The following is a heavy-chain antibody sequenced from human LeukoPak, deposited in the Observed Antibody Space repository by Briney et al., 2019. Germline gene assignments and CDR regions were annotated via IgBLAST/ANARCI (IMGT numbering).Heavy chain of an antibody. CDR2: INHSGST. CDR1: GGSFSGYY. Sequence: SETLSLTCAVYGGSFSGYYWSWIRQPPGKGLEWIGEINHSGSTNYNPSLKSRVTISVDTSKNQFSLKLSSVTAADTAVYYRARGHTGYYYYYYGMDVWGQGTTVTVSS. CDR3: ARGHTGYYYYYYGMDV. V-gene: IGHV4-34*01. J-gene: IGHJ6*02. D-gene: IGHD2-8*02.